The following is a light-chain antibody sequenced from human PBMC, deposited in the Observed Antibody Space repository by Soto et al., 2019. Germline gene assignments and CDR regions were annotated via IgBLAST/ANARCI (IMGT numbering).Light chain of an antibody. CDR2: GAS. Sequence: ENVLTQSPGTPSLSPGEKATLSCRASQSVCNSYLAWYQQKPGQAPRLLIYGASSRATGIPDRFSGSGSGTDFTLTISRLEPEDFAVYYCQQYGSSPQNTFGQGTKLEIK. CDR1: QSVCNSY. V-gene: IGKV3-20*01. J-gene: IGKJ2*01. CDR3: QQYGSSPQNT.